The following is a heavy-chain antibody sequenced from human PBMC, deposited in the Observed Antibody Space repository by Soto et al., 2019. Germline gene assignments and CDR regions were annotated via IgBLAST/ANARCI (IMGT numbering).Heavy chain of an antibody. Sequence: QVQLVQSGAEVQKPGSSVKVSCKASGGTFSSYAISWVRQAPGQGLEWMGGIIPIFGTANYAQKFQGRVTITADESTSTAYMELSSLRSEDTAVYYCARGAVVVVAATPNWFDPWGQGTLVTVSS. CDR3: ARGAVVVVAATPNWFDP. V-gene: IGHV1-69*01. J-gene: IGHJ5*02. CDR1: GGTFSSYA. D-gene: IGHD2-15*01. CDR2: IIPIFGTA.